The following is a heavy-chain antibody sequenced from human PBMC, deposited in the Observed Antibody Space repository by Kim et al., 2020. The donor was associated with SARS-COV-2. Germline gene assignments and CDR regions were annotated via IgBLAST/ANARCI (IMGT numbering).Heavy chain of an antibody. D-gene: IGHD2-8*01. CDR2: IYYSGST. CDR3: ARDDLDCTNGVCYPLVGFDY. CDR1: GGSLSSSSYY. J-gene: IGHJ4*02. V-gene: IGHV4-39*07. Sequence: SETLSLTCTVSGGSLSSSSYYWGWIRQPPGKGLEWIGSIYYSGSTYYNPSLKSRVTISVDTSKNQFSLKLSSVTTADTAVYYCARDDLDCTNGVCYPLVGFDYWGQGTLVTVSS.